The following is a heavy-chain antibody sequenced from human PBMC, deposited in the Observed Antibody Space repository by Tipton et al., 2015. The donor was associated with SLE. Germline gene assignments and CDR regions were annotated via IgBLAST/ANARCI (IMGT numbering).Heavy chain of an antibody. CDR2: ISYTGST. CDR1: GFSISSGYY. D-gene: IGHD5-24*01. V-gene: IGHV4-38-2*02. Sequence: TLSLTCNVSGFSISSGYYWGWFRQSPGKGLEWIGSISYTGSTFYSPSLKSRVTISVDTSKNQFSLKLSSVTAADTAVYYCARSWPRDYYYYYGMDVWGQGTTVTVSS. CDR3: ARSWPRDYYYYYGMDV. J-gene: IGHJ6*02.